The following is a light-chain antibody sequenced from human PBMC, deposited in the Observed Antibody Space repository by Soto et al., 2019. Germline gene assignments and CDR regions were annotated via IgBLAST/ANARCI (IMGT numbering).Light chain of an antibody. Sequence: EIVLTQSPATLSLSPGERATLSCRASQSVSSYLAWYQQKPGQAPRLLIYDASNRATGIPARFSGSGSGTDFTLTISSLEPEDSAVYYCQQRSNWPRRALTFGGGTKVEIK. V-gene: IGKV3-11*01. CDR1: QSVSSY. J-gene: IGKJ4*01. CDR3: QQRSNWPRRALT. CDR2: DAS.